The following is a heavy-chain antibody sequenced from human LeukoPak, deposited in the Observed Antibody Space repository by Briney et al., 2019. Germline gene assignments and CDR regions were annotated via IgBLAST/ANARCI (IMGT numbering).Heavy chain of an antibody. V-gene: IGHV5-51*01. Sequence: GESLKISCKGSGGSSRFKFSTYWIGWVRQMPGKGLEWMGIIYPGDSDTRYSPSFQGQITISADKSISTAYLQWSSLKASDTAMYYCASLSSAWDYWGQGTLVTVSS. CDR3: ASLSSAWDY. J-gene: IGHJ4*02. CDR2: IYPGDSDT. D-gene: IGHD6-25*01. CDR1: GGSSRFKFSTYW.